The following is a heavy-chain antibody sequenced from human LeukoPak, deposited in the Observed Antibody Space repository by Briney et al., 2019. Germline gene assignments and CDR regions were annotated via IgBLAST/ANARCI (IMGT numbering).Heavy chain of an antibody. J-gene: IGHJ4*02. CDR3: ASILGYCSGGSCTNDY. CDR1: GFTFSSYS. CDR2: ISSSGSTI. V-gene: IGHV3-48*01. D-gene: IGHD2-15*01. Sequence: GGSLRLSCAASGFTFSSYSMNWVRQAPGKGLEWVSYISSSGSTIFYADSVKGRFTISRDNAKNSLYLQMNSLRAEDTAVYYCASILGYCSGGSCTNDYRGQGTLVTVSS.